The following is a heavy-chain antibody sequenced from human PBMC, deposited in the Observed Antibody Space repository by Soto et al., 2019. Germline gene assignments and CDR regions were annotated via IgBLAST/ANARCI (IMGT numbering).Heavy chain of an antibody. CDR2: INTNTGNP. J-gene: IGHJ6*02. V-gene: IGHV7-4-1*01. Sequence: ASVKVSCKASGYTFTSYAMNWVRQAPGQGLEWMGWINTNTGNPTYAQGFTGRFVFSLDTSVSTAYLQICSLKAEDTAVYYCAREFSRSSGSYYYYYGMDVWGQGTTVTVSS. CDR3: AREFSRSSGSYYYYYGMDV. CDR1: GYTFTSYA. D-gene: IGHD6-19*01.